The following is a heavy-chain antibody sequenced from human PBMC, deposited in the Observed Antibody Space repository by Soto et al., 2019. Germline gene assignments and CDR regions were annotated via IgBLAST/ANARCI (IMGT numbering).Heavy chain of an antibody. V-gene: IGHV1-69*13. J-gene: IGHJ6*02. Sequence: ASVKVSCKASGGTFSSYAISWGRQAPGRGLEWMGVIITICGTAKYAQKFQFRVTITADESTSTAYMELSSLRSEDTAVSYCARAYNEGILTGYLHYYYYGMDVWGQGTTVTVSS. CDR3: ARAYNEGILTGYLHYYYYGMDV. CDR2: IITICGTA. D-gene: IGHD3-9*01. CDR1: GGTFSSYA.